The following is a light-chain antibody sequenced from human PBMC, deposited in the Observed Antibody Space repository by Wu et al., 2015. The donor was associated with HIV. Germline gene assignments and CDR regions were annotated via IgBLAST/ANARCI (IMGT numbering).Light chain of an antibody. CDR1: QGISSY. J-gene: IGKJ4*01. Sequence: IRMTQSPSSLSASTGDRVTITCRASQGISSYLAWYQQKPGKAPKFLIYAAPTLQSGVPSRFSGSGSGTDFTLTISCLQSEDFATHYCQQYYTHPLTFGGGTKVEIK. V-gene: IGKV1-8*01. CDR2: AAP. CDR3: QQYYTHPLT.